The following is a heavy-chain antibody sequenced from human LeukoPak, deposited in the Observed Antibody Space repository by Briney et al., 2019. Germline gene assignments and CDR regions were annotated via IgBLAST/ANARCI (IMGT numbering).Heavy chain of an antibody. CDR1: GFTFGSYA. CDR3: TTTLSVTARGY. CDR2: IKSKTDGGTI. V-gene: IGHV3-15*01. Sequence: PGGSLRLSCAASGFTFGSYAMSWVRQAPGKGLEWVGRIKSKTDGGTIEYAAPAKGRFTISRDDSKDTVYLQVNSLKTEDTAVYYCTTTLSVTARGYWGQGTLVTVSS. J-gene: IGHJ4*02. D-gene: IGHD2-21*02.